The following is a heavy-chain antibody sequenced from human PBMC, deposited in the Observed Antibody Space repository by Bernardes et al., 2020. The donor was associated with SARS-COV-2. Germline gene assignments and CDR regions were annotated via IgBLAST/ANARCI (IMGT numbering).Heavy chain of an antibody. Sequence: GGSLRLSCAASGFSFSSYGMHWVRQAPGKGLEWVAVISFDGTNKDYTDSVKGRFTISRDNSKNTVYLQMNSLRAEDSAVYYCAKDLHNSYYGVGSSWGQGTLVTVSSGSAYDYYGMDVWGQGATVTVAS. D-gene: IGHD3-10*01. J-gene: IGHJ6*02. CDR3: AKDLHNSYYGVGSSWGQGTLVTVSSGSAYDYYGMDV. CDR1: GFSFSSYG. CDR2: ISFDGTNK. V-gene: IGHV3-30*18.